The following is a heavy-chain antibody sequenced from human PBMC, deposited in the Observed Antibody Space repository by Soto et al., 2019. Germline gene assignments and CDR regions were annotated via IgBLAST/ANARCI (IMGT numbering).Heavy chain of an antibody. CDR3: ARVGEGAVVFDF. CDR1: GDSFSFYY. CDR2: VYYSGST. Sequence: QVQLQESGPVLVKPSETLSLTCTVSGDSFSFYYWSWIRQPPGKGLEWIGYVYYSGSTIYNPSLTSRATISMDTSNSQIFLNLDSVTAADTAVYFCARVGEGAVVFDFWGRGTLVAVSS. J-gene: IGHJ4*02. D-gene: IGHD6-19*01. V-gene: IGHV4-59*01.